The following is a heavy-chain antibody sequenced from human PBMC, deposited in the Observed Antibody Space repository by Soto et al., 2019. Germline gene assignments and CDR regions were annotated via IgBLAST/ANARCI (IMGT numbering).Heavy chain of an antibody. CDR2: IWYDGSNK. V-gene: IGHV3-33*01. Sequence: GGSLRLSCAASGFTFSSYGMHWVRQAPGKGLEWVAVIWYDGSNKYYADSVKGRFTISRDNSKNTLYLQMNSLRAEDTAVYYCARDCGLRCPPFDYWGQGTLVTVSS. J-gene: IGHJ4*02. CDR1: GFTFSSYG. D-gene: IGHD4-17*01. CDR3: ARDCGLRCPPFDY.